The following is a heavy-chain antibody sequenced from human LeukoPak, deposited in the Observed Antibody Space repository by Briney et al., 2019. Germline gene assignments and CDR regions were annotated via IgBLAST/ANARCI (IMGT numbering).Heavy chain of an antibody. D-gene: IGHD5-18*01. CDR3: ARVREQLWFEYYYYMDV. V-gene: IGHV4-4*07. Sequence: SETLSLTCTVSGGSISSYYWSWIRQPAGKGLEWIGRIYTSGSTNYNPSLKSRVTMSVDTSKNQFSLKLSSVTAADTAVYYCARVREQLWFEYYYYMDVWGKGTTVTVS. CDR2: IYTSGST. J-gene: IGHJ6*03. CDR1: GGSISSYY.